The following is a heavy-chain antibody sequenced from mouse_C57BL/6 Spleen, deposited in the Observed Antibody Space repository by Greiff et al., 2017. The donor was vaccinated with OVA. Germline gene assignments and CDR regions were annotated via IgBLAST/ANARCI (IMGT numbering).Heavy chain of an antibody. D-gene: IGHD2-13*01. J-gene: IGHJ3*01. CDR2: ISDGGSYT. Sequence: EVKVVESGGGLVKPGGSLKLSCAASGFTFSSYAMSWVRQTPEKRLEWVATISDGGSYTYYPDNVKGRFTISRDNAKNNLYLQMSHLKSEDTAMYYCARGSVDGDHAWFAYWGQGTLVTVSA. CDR1: GFTFSSYA. V-gene: IGHV5-4*03. CDR3: ARGSVDGDHAWFAY.